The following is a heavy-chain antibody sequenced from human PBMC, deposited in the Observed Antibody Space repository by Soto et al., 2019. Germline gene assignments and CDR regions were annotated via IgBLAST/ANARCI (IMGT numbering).Heavy chain of an antibody. V-gene: IGHV4-61*01. CDR3: ARVPRDYSNLHYFDF. D-gene: IGHD4-4*01. CDR1: GGSVSSGSFY. Sequence: SETLSLTCTVSGGSVSSGSFYWSWIRQHPWKALEWIGFIYNNRSFNYNPSLKSRVTMSVDTSKHQFSLKLSSVTAADTAVYYGARVPRDYSNLHYFDFWGQGXLVTVSS. CDR2: IYNNRSF. J-gene: IGHJ4*02.